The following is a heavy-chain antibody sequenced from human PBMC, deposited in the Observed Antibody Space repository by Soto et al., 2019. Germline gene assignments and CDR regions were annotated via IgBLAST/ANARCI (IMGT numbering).Heavy chain of an antibody. V-gene: IGHV3-49*03. CDR1: GFPFGNFL. D-gene: IGHD3-10*01. CDR2: IRSQPYGGTA. CDR3: ARDRPYGSGSSTDAFDI. J-gene: IGHJ3*02. Sequence: GSLRLSCTASGFPFGNFLMSWFRQAPGKGMEWVGFIRSQPYGGTAEYAASVRGRFTISRDDSKGIAYLQMNSLRAEDTAVYYCARDRPYGSGSSTDAFDIWGQGTMVTVSS.